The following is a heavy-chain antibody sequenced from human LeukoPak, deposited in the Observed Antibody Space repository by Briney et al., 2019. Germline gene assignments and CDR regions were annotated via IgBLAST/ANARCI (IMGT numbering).Heavy chain of an antibody. J-gene: IGHJ4*02. V-gene: IGHV3-7*03. D-gene: IGHD5-24*01. CDR1: GFTFGKYW. Sequence: GGSLRLSCVASGFTFGKYWMSWVRQAPGKGLEWVANIKLDGSEKNYVDSVKGRFTISRDNTKNSLYLQMNSLRAEDTAVFYCASARDGYNPYFDYWGQGTLVTVSS. CDR3: ASARDGYNPYFDY. CDR2: IKLDGSEK.